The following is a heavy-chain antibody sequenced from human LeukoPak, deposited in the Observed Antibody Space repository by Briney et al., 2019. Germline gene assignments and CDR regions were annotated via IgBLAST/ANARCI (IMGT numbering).Heavy chain of an antibody. CDR2: ISGSGGST. Sequence: AGSLRLSCAASGFTFSSYAMSWVRPAPGKGLEWVSAISGSGGSTYYADSVKGRFTISRDNSKNTLYLQMNSLRAEDTAVYYCAKERELIFGYYFDYWGQGTLVTVSS. V-gene: IGHV3-23*01. J-gene: IGHJ4*02. CDR1: GFTFSSYA. CDR3: AKERELIFGYYFDY. D-gene: IGHD3-10*01.